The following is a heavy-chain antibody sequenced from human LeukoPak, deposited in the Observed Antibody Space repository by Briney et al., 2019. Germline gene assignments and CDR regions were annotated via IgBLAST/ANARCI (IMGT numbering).Heavy chain of an antibody. J-gene: IGHJ5*01. CDR2: ISYDGSDK. V-gene: IGHV3-30*03. D-gene: IGHD1-26*01. CDR3: ARGPSGSYSRWFDS. CDR1: RFTFSSYG. Sequence: PGGSLRLSCAASRFTFSSYGMHWVRQAPGKGLEWVAIISYDGSDKYYADSVKGRFSISRDNSKNTLYLQMDSLRVEDTAVYYCARGPSGSYSRWFDSWGQGTLVTVSS.